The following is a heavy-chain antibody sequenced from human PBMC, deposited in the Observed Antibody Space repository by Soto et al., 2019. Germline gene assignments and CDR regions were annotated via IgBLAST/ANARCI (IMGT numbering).Heavy chain of an antibody. Sequence: EVQLVESGGGLVQPGGSLRLSCAASGFTFSSYSMNWVRQAPGKGLEWVSYISSSSSTIYYADSVKGRFTISRDNAKNSLYLQMNSLRDEDTAVYYCARDLGSKNEGGSYWYYFDYWGQGTLVTVSS. CDR1: GFTFSSYS. J-gene: IGHJ4*02. V-gene: IGHV3-48*02. CDR2: ISSSSSTI. CDR3: ARDLGSKNEGGSYWYYFDY. D-gene: IGHD1-26*01.